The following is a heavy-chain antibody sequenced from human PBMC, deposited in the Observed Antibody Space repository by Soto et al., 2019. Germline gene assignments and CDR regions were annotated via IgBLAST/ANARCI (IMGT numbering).Heavy chain of an antibody. D-gene: IGHD2-2*02. CDR1: GYTFTSYD. V-gene: IGHV1-8*01. J-gene: IGHJ4*02. CDR3: ARAPPYCSSSNCYTLPDY. Sequence: ASVKVSCKASGYTFTSYDINWVRQATGQGLEWMGWMNPNSGNTGYAQKFQGRVTMTRNTSISTAYMELSSLRSEDTAVYYCARAPPYCSSSNCYTLPDYWGQGTLVTVSS. CDR2: MNPNSGNT.